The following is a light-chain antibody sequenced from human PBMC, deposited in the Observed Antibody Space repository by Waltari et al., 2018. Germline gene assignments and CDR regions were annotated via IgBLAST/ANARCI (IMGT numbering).Light chain of an antibody. CDR3: QSYDSSLRGFYV. CDR2: DNT. V-gene: IGLV1-40*01. J-gene: IGLJ1*01. CDR1: SSYLWQGHW. Sequence: HSVLTQPPSLFVSPGPGVTSFCTELSSYLWQGHWLQLYQQFPGTAPKLLIYDNTNRPSGVPARFSGSKSGTSASLAITGLQAEDEADYYCQSYDSSLRGFYVFGTGTKVTV.